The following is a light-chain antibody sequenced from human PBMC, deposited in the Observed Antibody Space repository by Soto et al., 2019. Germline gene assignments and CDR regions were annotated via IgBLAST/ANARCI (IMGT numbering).Light chain of an antibody. V-gene: IGKV3-15*01. J-gene: IGKJ1*01. Sequence: EIVLTQSPGTLSLSPGERATLSCRASQSVSSSYLAWYQQKPDQAHRLLIYGASTRDTGIPARFSGSGSGTEVTLTISSLQSEEFAVYYCQQYNNWAGTFGQGTKVDI. CDR1: QSVSSSY. CDR3: QQYNNWAGT. CDR2: GAS.